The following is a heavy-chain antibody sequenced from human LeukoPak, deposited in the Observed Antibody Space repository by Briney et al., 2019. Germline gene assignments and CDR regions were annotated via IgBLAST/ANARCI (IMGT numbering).Heavy chain of an antibody. CDR2: ISGSGGST. CDR3: AKITVTTRVVGYFQH. V-gene: IGHV3-23*01. J-gene: IGHJ1*01. D-gene: IGHD4-17*01. CDR1: GFTFSSYA. Sequence: PGGSLRLSCAASGFTFSSYAMGWVRQAPGKGLEWVSAISGSGGSTYYADSVKGRFTISRDNSKNTLYLQMNSLRAEDTAVYYCAKITVTTRVVGYFQHWGQGTLVTVSS.